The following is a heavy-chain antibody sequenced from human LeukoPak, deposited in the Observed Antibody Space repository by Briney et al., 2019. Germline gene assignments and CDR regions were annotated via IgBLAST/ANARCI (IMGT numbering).Heavy chain of an antibody. V-gene: IGHV4-59*08. Sequence: SETLSLTCTVSGGSISSYYWSWIRQPPGKGLEWIGYIYYSGSTNYNPSLKSRVTISVDTSKNQFSLKLSSVTAADTAVYYCARLGYCSGGSCYSSDYWGQGTLVTVSS. J-gene: IGHJ4*02. CDR2: IYYSGST. CDR3: ARLGYCSGGSCYSSDY. CDR1: GGSISSYY. D-gene: IGHD2-15*01.